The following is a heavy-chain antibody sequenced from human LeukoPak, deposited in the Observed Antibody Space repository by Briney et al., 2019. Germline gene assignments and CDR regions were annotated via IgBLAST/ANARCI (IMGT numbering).Heavy chain of an antibody. CDR3: ARDYGSYPYYFDY. J-gene: IGHJ4*02. CDR2: ISWNSGSI. CDR1: GFTFDDYA. Sequence: SLLLSCAASGFTFDDYAMHWVRQAPGKGLEWVAGISWNSGSICYADSVKGRFTISRDNAKNSLYLQMNSLRAEDTAVYYCARDYGSYPYYFDYWGQGTLVTVSS. D-gene: IGHD1-26*01. V-gene: IGHV3-9*01.